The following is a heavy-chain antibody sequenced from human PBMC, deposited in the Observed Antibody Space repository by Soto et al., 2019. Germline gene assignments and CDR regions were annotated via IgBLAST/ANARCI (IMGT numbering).Heavy chain of an antibody. CDR3: AKGVVREPAYFDD. V-gene: IGHV3-30*18. CDR2: ISYDGRNE. Sequence: QVQMVESGGGVAQPGGSLRLSCAVSGFTFSAFAMYWVRQAPGKRLEWVALISYDGRNEDYAESVRGRFTISRDNSKNPLYLDMNSLSAEDSAVYFCAKGVVREPAYFDDWGQGTLVSVSS. CDR1: GFTFSAFA. J-gene: IGHJ4*02. D-gene: IGHD3-10*01.